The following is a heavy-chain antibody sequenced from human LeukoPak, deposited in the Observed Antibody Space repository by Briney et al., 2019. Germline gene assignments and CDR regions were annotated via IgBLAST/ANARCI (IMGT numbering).Heavy chain of an antibody. D-gene: IGHD2-15*01. Sequence: ASVKVFCRASGYTFTSYDLNWVRQATGQGLEWMGRLNPNNDNTDYAQKFQGRVTMTRNTSISTAYMELSSLISEDTAVYYCARAPHQWSETGYYFDYWGQGTLVTVSS. V-gene: IGHV1-8*01. CDR1: GYTFTSYD. J-gene: IGHJ4*02. CDR3: ARAPHQWSETGYYFDY. CDR2: LNPNNDNT.